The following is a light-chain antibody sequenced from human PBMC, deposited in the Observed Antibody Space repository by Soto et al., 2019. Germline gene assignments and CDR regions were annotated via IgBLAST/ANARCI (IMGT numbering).Light chain of an antibody. V-gene: IGKV3-15*01. CDR2: GAS. CDR3: QQYNNWPPYT. J-gene: IGKJ2*01. Sequence: ETVMTQSPVTLSVSPGERATLSCRASQSVAINLAWYQQRPGQAPRLLIYGASTRATGIPARFSGSGSGTEFTLTICSLQSEDFAVYYCQQYNNWPPYTFGQGTKLEIK. CDR1: QSVAIN.